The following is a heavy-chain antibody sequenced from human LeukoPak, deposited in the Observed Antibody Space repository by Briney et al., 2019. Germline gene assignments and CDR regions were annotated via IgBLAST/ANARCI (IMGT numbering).Heavy chain of an antibody. CDR3: VLSLMGYWFSFGP. J-gene: IGHJ5*02. V-gene: IGHV2-70*01. CDR2: IDWDDDK. D-gene: IGHD3-22*01. Sequence: SGPALVKPTQTLTLTCTFSGFSLSTSGMCVSWIRQPPGKALEWLALIDWDDDKYYSTSLKTRPTISKDTSKNQVVLTMTNMDPVDTATYYCVLSLMGYWFSFGPWGQGTLVTVSS. CDR1: GFSLSTSGMC.